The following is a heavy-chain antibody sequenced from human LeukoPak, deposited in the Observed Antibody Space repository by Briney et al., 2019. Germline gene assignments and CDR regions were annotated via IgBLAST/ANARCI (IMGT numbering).Heavy chain of an antibody. Sequence: SETLSLTCAVYGGSFSGYYWSWIRQPPGKGLEWIGEINHSGSTNYNPSLKSRVTISVDTSKNQFSLKLSSVTAEDTAVYYCAKGGRGSSFYYFDYWGQGTLVTVSS. V-gene: IGHV4-34*01. CDR1: GGSFSGYY. CDR3: AKGGRGSSFYYFDY. D-gene: IGHD6-13*01. CDR2: INHSGST. J-gene: IGHJ4*02.